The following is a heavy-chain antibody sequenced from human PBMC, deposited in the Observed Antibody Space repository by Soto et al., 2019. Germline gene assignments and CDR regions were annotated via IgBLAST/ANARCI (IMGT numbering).Heavy chain of an antibody. J-gene: IGHJ4*02. CDR1: GGTFSNYA. CDR2: IISQFGTT. V-gene: IGHV1-69*01. D-gene: IGHD3-9*01. Sequence: QVQLVQSGAEVRKPGSSVKVSCTASGGTFSNYALSWVRQAPGQGLEWMGGIISQFGTTNYAQKFQGRVSITADESTNTAYMGLRSLTSEDTAVYYCAGKGHTDVDWLVHLEFWGQGTPVTVSS. CDR3: AGKGHTDVDWLVHLEF.